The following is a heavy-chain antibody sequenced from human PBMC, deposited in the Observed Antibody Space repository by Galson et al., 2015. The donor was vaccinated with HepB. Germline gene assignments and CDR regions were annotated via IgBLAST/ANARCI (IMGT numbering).Heavy chain of an antibody. V-gene: IGHV1-8*01. CDR2: MNPISGNT. CDR3: TRGPRNYGFDY. CDR1: VYTFTTYD. J-gene: IGHJ4*02. Sequence: SVKTSCKASVYTFTTYDFNWVRQATGQGPEWMGWMNPISGNTGYAQKFQGRVTMTRDTSISTIYMELSSLRSEDTAVYYCTRGPRNYGFDYWGQGTLVTVSA. D-gene: IGHD1-7*01.